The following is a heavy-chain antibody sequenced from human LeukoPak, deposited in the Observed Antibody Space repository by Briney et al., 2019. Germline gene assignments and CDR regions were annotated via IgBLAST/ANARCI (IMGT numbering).Heavy chain of an antibody. CDR1: GFTVSSNS. V-gene: IGHV3-7*03. CDR2: IKEDGSEK. CDR3: ARVSMVRGAGYYFDY. Sequence: GGSLRLSCTVSGFTVSSNSMSWVRQAPGKGLEWVANIKEDGSEKYYVDSVKGRFTISRDNAKNSLYLQMNSLRAEDTALYYCARVSMVRGAGYYFDYWGQGTLVTVSS. J-gene: IGHJ4*02. D-gene: IGHD3-10*01.